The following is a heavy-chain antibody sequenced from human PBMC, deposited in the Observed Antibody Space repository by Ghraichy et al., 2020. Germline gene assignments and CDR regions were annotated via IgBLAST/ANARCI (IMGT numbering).Heavy chain of an antibody. D-gene: IGHD2/OR15-2a*01. CDR2: ISSSSSFT. CDR1: GFSLSDYG. CDR3: ARGLRKSSFLDNWFDP. J-gene: IGHJ5*02. V-gene: IGHV3-21*01. Sequence: GGSLRLSCEVSGFSLSDYGMSWFRQAPGKGLEWVSSISSSSSFTKYAASVRGRFTVSRHNAQNSLYLQMNSLRVEDTGFYYCARGLRKSSFLDNWFDPWGQGTLVTVSS.